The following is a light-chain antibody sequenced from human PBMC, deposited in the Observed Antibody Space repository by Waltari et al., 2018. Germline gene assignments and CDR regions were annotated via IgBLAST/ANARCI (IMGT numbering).Light chain of an antibody. CDR3: KQTNSFPWT. CDR2: GAS. Sequence: DNQVTQAPSSVSASLGDPVPPTCRTSQSISNWVAWYQQKTGKAPNLLIYGASSLQSGVPPRFSGSGSGTDFTLTISGLQPEDFAKYFCKQTNSFPWTFGQGTKVEVK. J-gene: IGKJ1*01. CDR1: QSISNW. V-gene: IGKV1-12*01.